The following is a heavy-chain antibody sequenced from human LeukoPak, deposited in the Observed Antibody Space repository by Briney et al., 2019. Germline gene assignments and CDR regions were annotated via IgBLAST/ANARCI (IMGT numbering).Heavy chain of an antibody. D-gene: IGHD1-26*01. Sequence: SVKVSCKASGGTFSSYAISWVRQAPGQGLEWMGRIIPIFGIANYAQEFQGRVTITADKTTSTAYMELSSLRSEDTAVYYCARGERWNSGSHFDYWGQGTLVTVSS. V-gene: IGHV1-69*04. J-gene: IGHJ4*02. CDR1: GGTFSSYA. CDR3: ARGERWNSGSHFDY. CDR2: IIPIFGIA.